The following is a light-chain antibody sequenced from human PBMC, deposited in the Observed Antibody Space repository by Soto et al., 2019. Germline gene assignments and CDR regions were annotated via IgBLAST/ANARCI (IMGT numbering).Light chain of an antibody. CDR1: SRDVGSYNL. CDR3: CSYAGSSTPLI. V-gene: IGLV2-23*02. CDR2: EVS. J-gene: IGLJ1*01. Sequence: QSVLTQPAAVSGSPGQSITISCTGTSRDVGSYNLVSWYQQHPGKAPKLMIYEVSKRPSGVSNRFSGSKSGNTASLTISGLQAEDEADYYCCSYAGSSTPLIFGTGTKVTVL.